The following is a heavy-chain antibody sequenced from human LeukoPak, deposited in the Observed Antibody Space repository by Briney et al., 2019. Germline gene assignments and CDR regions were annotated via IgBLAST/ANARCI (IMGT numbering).Heavy chain of an antibody. Sequence: ASVKVSCKASGYTFTSYDIYWVRQATGQGLEWMGWMNPNSGNTGYAQKFQGRVTMTRNTSISTAYMELSSLRSEDTAVYYCARSYYYDSGFDYWGQGTLVTVSS. D-gene: IGHD3-22*01. V-gene: IGHV1-8*01. J-gene: IGHJ4*02. CDR1: GYTFTSYD. CDR2: MNPNSGNT. CDR3: ARSYYYDSGFDY.